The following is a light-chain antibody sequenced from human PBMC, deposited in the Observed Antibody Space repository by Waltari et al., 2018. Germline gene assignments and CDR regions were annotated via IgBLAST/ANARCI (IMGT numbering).Light chain of an antibody. Sequence: EIVLTQSPGTLSLSPGERATLSCRASQSVSRVLAWYQQRPGQAPRLLIYGASNRATGIPDRFSGSGSGTDFNLTISRLEPEDFAMYYCQMYVRLPVTFGQGTKVEIK. CDR2: GAS. CDR1: QSVSRV. CDR3: QMYVRLPVT. V-gene: IGKV3-20*01. J-gene: IGKJ1*01.